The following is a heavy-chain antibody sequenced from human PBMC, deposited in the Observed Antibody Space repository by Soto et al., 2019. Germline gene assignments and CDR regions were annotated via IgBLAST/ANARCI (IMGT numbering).Heavy chain of an antibody. CDR2: ISWNSGSI. D-gene: IGHD2-2*01. CDR3: AKAGEGSTSANYMDV. Sequence: GGSLRLSCAASGFTFDDYAMHWVRQAPGKGLEWVSGISWNSGSIGYADSVKGRFTISRDNAKNSLYLQMNSLRAEDTALYYCAKAGEGSTSANYMDVWGKGTTVTVSS. CDR1: GFTFDDYA. V-gene: IGHV3-9*01. J-gene: IGHJ6*03.